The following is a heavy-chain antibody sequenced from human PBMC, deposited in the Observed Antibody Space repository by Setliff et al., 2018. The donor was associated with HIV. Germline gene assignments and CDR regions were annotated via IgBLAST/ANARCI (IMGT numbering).Heavy chain of an antibody. Sequence: GGSLRLSCLGSGFNFRSYSMHWVRQAPGKGRVWVARIDSDESTTISADSVKGRFTISRDNTKNTVYLQMDSLRAEDTAVYYCARQDDYFDSSGYYLGYDGFDIWGQGTMVTVSS. D-gene: IGHD3-22*01. CDR2: IDSDESTT. CDR3: ARQDDYFDSSGYYLGYDGFDI. V-gene: IGHV3-74*01. J-gene: IGHJ3*02. CDR1: GFNFRSYS.